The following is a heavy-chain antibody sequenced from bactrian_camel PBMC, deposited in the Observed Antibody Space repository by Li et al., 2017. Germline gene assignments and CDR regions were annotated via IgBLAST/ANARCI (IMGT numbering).Heavy chain of an antibody. J-gene: IGHJ4*01. CDR1: LSPGDTYC. D-gene: IGHD4*01. Sequence: HVQLVESGGGSVQAGGSLRLSCAASLSPGDTYCLGWFRQAPGKEREAVALIYSEDRRSYYLDSVKGRFTISLDNAKNTLYLQMDSLKPEDQAMYYCAANSVCLPAVIATVDSVCEYNYSGQGTQVTVS. CDR3: AANSVCLPAVIATVDSVCEYNY. CDR2: IYSEDRRS. V-gene: IGHV3S54*01.